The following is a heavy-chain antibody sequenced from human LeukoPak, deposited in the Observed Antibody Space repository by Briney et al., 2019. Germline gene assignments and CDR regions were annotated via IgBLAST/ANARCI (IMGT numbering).Heavy chain of an antibody. D-gene: IGHD3-3*01. V-gene: IGHV1-18*01. CDR3: ARGDFDAWSGQLYYMDV. CDR1: GYSFITYG. CDR2: ISAYNGNT. J-gene: IGHJ6*03. Sequence: GASVKVSCKASGYSFITYGISWVRQAPGHGLEWMGWISAYNGNTNYAQKLQGRVSMTTDTSTSTAYMELRSLRSDDTAVYYCARGDFDAWSGQLYYMDVWGKGTTVTVSS.